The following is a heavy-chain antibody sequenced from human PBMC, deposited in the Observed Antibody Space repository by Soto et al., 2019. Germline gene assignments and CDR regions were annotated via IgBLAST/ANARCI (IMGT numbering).Heavy chain of an antibody. V-gene: IGHV1-8*01. D-gene: IGHD3-3*01. CDR3: ARGPGYDFWSGYSGIDP. J-gene: IGHJ5*02. CDR1: GYTFTSYD. CDR2: MNPNSGNT. Sequence: ASVKVSCKASGYTFTSYDINWVRQATGQGLEWMGWMNPNSGNTGYAQKFQGRVTMTRNTSISTAYMELSSLRSEDTAVYYCARGPGYDFWSGYSGIDPWGQGTLVTVSS.